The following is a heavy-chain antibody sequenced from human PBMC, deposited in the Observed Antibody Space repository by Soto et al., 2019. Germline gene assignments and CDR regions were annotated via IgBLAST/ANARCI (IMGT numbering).Heavy chain of an antibody. Sequence: PSETLSLTCAVYGGSFSGYYWSWIRQPPGKGLEWIGEINHSGSTNYNPSLKSRVTISVDTSKNQFSLKLSSVTAADTAVYYCARDSCSSTSCYFLSNWFDPWGQGTLVTVSS. J-gene: IGHJ5*02. CDR1: GGSFSGYY. V-gene: IGHV4-34*01. CDR2: INHSGST. CDR3: ARDSCSSTSCYFLSNWFDP. D-gene: IGHD2-2*01.